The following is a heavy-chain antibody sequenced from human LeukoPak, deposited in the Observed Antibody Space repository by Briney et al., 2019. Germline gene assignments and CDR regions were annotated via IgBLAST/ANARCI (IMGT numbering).Heavy chain of an antibody. CDR1: GFTFSDYA. CDR3: AKDLAVGTSPRVCAFDV. CDR2: SSWNSGTI. J-gene: IGHJ3*01. V-gene: IGHV3-9*01. D-gene: IGHD1/OR15-1a*01. Sequence: PGGSLRLSCAASGFTFSDYAMHWVRQVPGKGLEWVGGSSWNSGTIAYGESVKGRATISRDNARNSLYLEVNSLRVEDTALYYCAKDLAVGTSPRVCAFDVWGQGSLVTVSS.